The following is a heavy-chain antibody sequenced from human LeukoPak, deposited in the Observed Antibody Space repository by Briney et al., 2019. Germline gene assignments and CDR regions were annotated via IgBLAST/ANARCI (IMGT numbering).Heavy chain of an antibody. Sequence: SETLSLTCAVSGYSISSGYYWGWIRQPLGKGLEYIGSIYHSGSTYYNPSLKSRVTISVDTSKNQFSLRLTSVTAADTAVYYCARHAPYYYDSSGYYQNWGQGTMVTVSS. V-gene: IGHV4-38-2*01. D-gene: IGHD3-22*01. CDR1: GYSISSGYY. J-gene: IGHJ3*01. CDR3: ARHAPYYYDSSGYYQN. CDR2: IYHSGST.